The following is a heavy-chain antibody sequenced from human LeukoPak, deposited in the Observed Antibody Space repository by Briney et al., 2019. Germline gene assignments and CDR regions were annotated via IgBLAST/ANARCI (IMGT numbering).Heavy chain of an antibody. D-gene: IGHD1-1*01. CDR1: GFTFSSYA. CDR2: ISGSDGNT. V-gene: IGHV3-23*01. CDR3: AKATGTLGN. J-gene: IGHJ4*02. Sequence: GGSLRLSCAASGFTFSSYAMSWVRQAPGKGLEWVSAISGSDGNTYYADSVKGRFTISRDNSKNTLYLQMNSLTAEDTAIYYCAKATGTLGNWGQGTLVTVSS.